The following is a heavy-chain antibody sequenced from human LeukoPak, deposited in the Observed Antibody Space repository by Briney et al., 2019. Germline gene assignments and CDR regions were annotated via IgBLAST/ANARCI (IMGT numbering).Heavy chain of an antibody. CDR3: ARDPSGGNSFDY. D-gene: IGHD4-23*01. Sequence: SETLSLTCTVSGGSISSYYWSWIRQPPGKGLEWIGYIYYSGSTNYNPSLKSRVTISVDTSKNQFSLRLSSVTAADTAVYYCARDPSGGNSFDYWGQGTLVTASS. J-gene: IGHJ4*02. CDR2: IYYSGST. V-gene: IGHV4-59*01. CDR1: GGSISSYY.